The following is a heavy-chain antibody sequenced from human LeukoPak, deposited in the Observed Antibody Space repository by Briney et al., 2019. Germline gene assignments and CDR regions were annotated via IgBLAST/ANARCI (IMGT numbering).Heavy chain of an antibody. D-gene: IGHD2-2*01. J-gene: IGHJ3*01. CDR2: ISSSSSTI. V-gene: IGHV3-48*01. CDR1: GFTFSSNS. CDR3: ARDPIPA. Sequence: GGSLRLSCEASGFTFSSNSMNWVRQAPGKGLEWVSYISSSSSTIYADSVKGRFTTSRDNAKNSLYLQINSLTAEDTAVYYCARDPIPAWGQGTMVTVSS.